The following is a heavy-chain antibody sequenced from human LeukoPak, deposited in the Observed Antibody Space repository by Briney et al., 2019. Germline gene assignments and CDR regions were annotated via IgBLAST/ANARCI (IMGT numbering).Heavy chain of an antibody. V-gene: IGHV4-31*03. Sequence: SETLSLTCTVSGGSVSRAGYYWNWIRQPPGKGLEWIGSTSYSECTYYNPSRMSRMTMSVDRSQNQFSLKMRDVTAADTAVYFCATADWESFYFDSWGQGALVAVSS. D-gene: IGHD1-26*01. CDR1: GGSVSRAGYY. CDR3: ATADWESFYFDS. CDR2: TSYSECT. J-gene: IGHJ4*02.